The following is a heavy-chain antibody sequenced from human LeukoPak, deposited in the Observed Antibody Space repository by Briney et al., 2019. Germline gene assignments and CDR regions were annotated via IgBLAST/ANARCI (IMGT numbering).Heavy chain of an antibody. D-gene: IGHD1-26*01. V-gene: IGHV3-74*01. Sequence: LGGSLRLSCAASGFTFSRYWMHWVRQVPGKGLVWVSRLDGDGSSTSYADFVKGRFTISRDNAQNTLYLQMNSLRVEDTAVYYCIRDYGAVGATNAFDIWGQGTMVTVSS. CDR2: LDGDGSST. CDR1: GFTFSRYW. CDR3: IRDYGAVGATNAFDI. J-gene: IGHJ3*02.